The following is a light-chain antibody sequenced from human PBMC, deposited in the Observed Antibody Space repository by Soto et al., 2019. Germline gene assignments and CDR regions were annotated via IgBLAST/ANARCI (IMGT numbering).Light chain of an antibody. J-gene: IGLJ3*02. Sequence: QLVLTQSSSASASLGSSVKLTCTLSSGHSSYIIAWHQQQPGKAPRYLMKLEDSGNYNKGSGVPDRFSGSSSGADRYLTISNLQFEDEADYYCETWDSNTRVFGGGTKVTVL. CDR2: LEDSGNY. CDR1: SGHSSYI. V-gene: IGLV4-60*02. CDR3: ETWDSNTRV.